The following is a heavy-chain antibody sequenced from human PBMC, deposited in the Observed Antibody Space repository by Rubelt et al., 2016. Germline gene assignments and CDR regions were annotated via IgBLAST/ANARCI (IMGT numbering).Heavy chain of an antibody. CDR1: GGTFSSYA. CDR3: ARGGAAAADDNDAFDI. D-gene: IGHD6-13*01. CDR2: IIPIFGTA. V-gene: IGHV1-69*01. J-gene: IGHJ3*02. Sequence: QVQLVQSGAEVKKPGSSVKVSCKASGGTFSSYAISWVRQAPGQGLEWMGGIIPIFGTANYAQKFQGRVTVTADGSTSTAYMGLSSLRSEDTAVYYCARGGAAAADDNDAFDIWGQGTMVTVSS.